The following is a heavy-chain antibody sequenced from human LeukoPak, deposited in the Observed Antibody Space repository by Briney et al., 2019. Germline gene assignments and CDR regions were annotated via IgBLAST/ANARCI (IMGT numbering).Heavy chain of an antibody. D-gene: IGHD3-3*01. CDR2: ISSSGSTI. J-gene: IGHJ4*02. CDR3: AKVHKLKLGFWSGPYFDY. CDR1: GGSISSSSYY. V-gene: IGHV3-11*01. Sequence: PSETLSLTCTVSGGSISSSSYYWGWIRQPPGKGLEWVSYISSSGSTIYYADSVKGRFTISRDNAKNSLYLQMNSLRAEDTAVYYCAKVHKLKLGFWSGPYFDYWGQGTLVTVSS.